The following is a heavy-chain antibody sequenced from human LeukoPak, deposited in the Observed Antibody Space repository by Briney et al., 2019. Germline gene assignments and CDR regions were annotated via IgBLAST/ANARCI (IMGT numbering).Heavy chain of an antibody. Sequence: ASVKVSCKASGGTFSSYAISWVRQAPGQGLEWMGGIIPIFGTANYAQKFQGRVTIIADESTSTAYMELSSLRSEDTAVYYCARDVPTIFGVVTWGQGTLVTVSS. V-gene: IGHV1-69*01. D-gene: IGHD3-3*01. CDR2: IIPIFGTA. CDR1: GGTFSSYA. CDR3: ARDVPTIFGVVT. J-gene: IGHJ4*02.